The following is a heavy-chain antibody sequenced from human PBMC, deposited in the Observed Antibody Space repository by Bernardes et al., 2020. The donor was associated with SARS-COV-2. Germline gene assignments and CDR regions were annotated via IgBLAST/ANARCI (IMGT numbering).Heavy chain of an antibody. V-gene: IGHV4-34*01. CDR1: GGSFSGYY. CDR2: INHSGST. J-gene: IGHJ6*02. Sequence: SETLSLTCAVYGGSFSGYYWSWIRQPPGKGLEWIGEINHSGSTNYNPSLKSRVTISVDTSKNQFSLKLSSVTAADTAVYYCARGQLTSVVVAATWCCYYYYGMDVWGQGTTVTVSS. D-gene: IGHD2-15*01. CDR3: ARGQLTSVVVAATWCCYYYYGMDV.